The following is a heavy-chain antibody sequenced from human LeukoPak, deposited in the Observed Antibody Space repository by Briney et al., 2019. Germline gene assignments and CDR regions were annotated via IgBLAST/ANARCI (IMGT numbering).Heavy chain of an antibody. J-gene: IGHJ4*02. Sequence: GASVKVSCKASGYTFTNYAMNWVRQAPGQRLEWMGWINAGNGKTKSSQRFQDRVTITRDTSASTAYMELNSLRFEDTAVYYCARGIWSSHNKDYYFDYWGQGSLVTVSS. CDR2: INAGNGKT. D-gene: IGHD2-21*01. CDR1: GYTFTNYA. CDR3: ARGIWSSHNKDYYFDY. V-gene: IGHV1-3*01.